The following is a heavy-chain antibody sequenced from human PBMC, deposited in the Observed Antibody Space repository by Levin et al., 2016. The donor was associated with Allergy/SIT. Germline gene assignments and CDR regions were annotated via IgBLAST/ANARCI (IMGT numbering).Heavy chain of an antibody. J-gene: IGHJ4*02. CDR1: GFTFRRYA. CDR2: ISGNGDTT. CDR3: ALVAVAGDFDR. Sequence: GGSLRLSCAASGFTFRRYAMSWVRQAPGKGLEWVSEISGNGDTTHYADSVKGRFTISRDNSKNALFLQMNSLRADDTAVYYCALVAVAGDFDRWGQGTLVTVSS. V-gene: IGHV3-23*01. D-gene: IGHD6-19*01.